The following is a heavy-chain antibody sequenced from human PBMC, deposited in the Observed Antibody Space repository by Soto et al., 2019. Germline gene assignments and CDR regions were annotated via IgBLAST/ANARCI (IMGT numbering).Heavy chain of an antibody. CDR1: GGSFSGYY. CDR3: ARGGSGWYSYAGGVYDFDY. V-gene: IGHV4-34*01. CDR2: INHSGST. J-gene: IGHJ4*02. D-gene: IGHD6-19*01. Sequence: QVQLQQWGAGLLKPSETLSLTCAVYGGSFSGYYWSWIRQPPGKGLEWIGEINHSGSTNYNPSLKSRVTISVDTSKTQSCLTLSPVTAAATAVYYCARGGSGWYSYAGGVYDFDYWGQGTLVTVSS.